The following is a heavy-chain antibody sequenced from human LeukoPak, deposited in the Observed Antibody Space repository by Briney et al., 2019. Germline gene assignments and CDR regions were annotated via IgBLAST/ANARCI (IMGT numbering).Heavy chain of an antibody. V-gene: IGHV3-23*01. J-gene: IGHJ4*02. Sequence: PGGSLRLSCAASGFTFSNYAMGWVRQAPGKGLEWVSSITGSGDSTYYADSVKGRFTISRDNSKNTLYLQMNSLRAEDPAVYYCAKASTNWGKFYLDYWGPGTLVTVSS. CDR2: ITGSGDST. CDR3: AKASTNWGKFYLDY. D-gene: IGHD7-27*01. CDR1: GFTFSNYA.